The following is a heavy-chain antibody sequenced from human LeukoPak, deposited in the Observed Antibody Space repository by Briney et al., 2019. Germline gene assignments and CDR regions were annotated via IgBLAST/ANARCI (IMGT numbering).Heavy chain of an antibody. V-gene: IGHV3-23*01. Sequence: GRSLRLSCAASGFTVSSYGMSWVRQAPGKGLEWVSGIGGSGGTTSHADSVKGRFTISRDNSKNTLYLQMNSLRAEDTAVYYCAKREVRGVKYFDNWGQGTLVTVSS. CDR3: AKREVRGVKYFDN. J-gene: IGHJ4*02. D-gene: IGHD3-10*01. CDR2: IGGSGGTT. CDR1: GFTVSSYG.